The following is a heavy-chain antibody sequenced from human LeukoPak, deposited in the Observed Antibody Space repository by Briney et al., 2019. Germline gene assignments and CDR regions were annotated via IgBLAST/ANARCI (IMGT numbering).Heavy chain of an antibody. CDR2: ISAYNGNT. D-gene: IGHD6-13*01. V-gene: IGHV1-18*03. CDR1: GYTFTSYG. CDR3: ARDRSGYSSSWYLPGYYYYGMDV. J-gene: IGHJ6*02. Sequence: ASVKVSCKASGYTFTSYGISWVRQAPGQGLEWMGWISAYNGNTNYAQKLQGRVTMTTDTSTSTAYMELRSLRSDDMAVYYCARDRSGYSSSWYLPGYYYYGMDVWGQGTTVTVSS.